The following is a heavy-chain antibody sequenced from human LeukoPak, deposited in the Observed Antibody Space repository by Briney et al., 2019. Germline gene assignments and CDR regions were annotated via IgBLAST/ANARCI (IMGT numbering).Heavy chain of an antibody. J-gene: IGHJ6*03. CDR3: ARHHSPGIVVAGTPGAYYYFYMDV. D-gene: IGHD6-19*01. V-gene: IGHV1-69*05. CDR2: IIAIFGTS. CDR1: RGTFSTNA. Sequence: SVKVSCKASRGTFSTNAISWVRQAPGQGLEWMGSIIAIFGTSNYAQKFQGRVTITTDESTSTAYMELSNLRSEDTAVYYCARHHSPGIVVAGTPGAYYYFYMDVWGKGSTVTVSS.